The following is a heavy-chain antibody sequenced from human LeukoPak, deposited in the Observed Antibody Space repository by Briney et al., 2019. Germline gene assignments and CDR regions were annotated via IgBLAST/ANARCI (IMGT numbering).Heavy chain of an antibody. Sequence: GGSLRLSCAASGFTFDDYAMYWVRQPPGRGLEWVSGISWKSGSIGYADSVKGRFTISRDNAKNSLYLQMNSLRAEDTAVYYCARESSGRNRFPNYYYYMDVWGKGTTVTISS. CDR2: ISWKSGSI. CDR1: GFTFDDYA. D-gene: IGHD6-19*01. V-gene: IGHV3-9*01. J-gene: IGHJ6*03. CDR3: ARESSGRNRFPNYYYYMDV.